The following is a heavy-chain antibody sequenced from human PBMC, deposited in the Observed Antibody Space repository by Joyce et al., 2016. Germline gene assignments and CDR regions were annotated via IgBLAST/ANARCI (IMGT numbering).Heavy chain of an antibody. D-gene: IGHD3-10*01. Sequence: EVQLVESGGGLVQPGGSLRLSCAASGFTFSRYRMSWVRQAPGKGLEWVANIKQDGSEKYYVDSVKGRFTISRDNAKNSLYLQMNSLRAEDTAVYSCARVRDYYGSGSQPLDNWGQGTLVTVSS. CDR3: ARVRDYYGSGSQPLDN. CDR1: GFTFSRYR. V-gene: IGHV3-7*01. J-gene: IGHJ4*02. CDR2: IKQDGSEK.